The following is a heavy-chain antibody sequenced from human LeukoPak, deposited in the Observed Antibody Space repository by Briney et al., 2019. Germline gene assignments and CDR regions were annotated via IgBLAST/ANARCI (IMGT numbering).Heavy chain of an antibody. Sequence: PSETLSLTCAVYGGSFSGYYWSWIRQPPGKGLEWIGEINHSGSTNYNPSLKSRVTISVDTSKNQFSLKLSSVTAADTAVYYCARHTLDSSGWPVDYWGQGTLVTVSS. CDR1: GGSFSGYY. D-gene: IGHD6-19*01. CDR3: ARHTLDSSGWPVDY. V-gene: IGHV4-34*01. J-gene: IGHJ4*02. CDR2: INHSGST.